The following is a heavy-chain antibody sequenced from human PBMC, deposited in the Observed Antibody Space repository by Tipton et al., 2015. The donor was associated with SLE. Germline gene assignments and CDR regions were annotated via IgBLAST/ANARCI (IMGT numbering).Heavy chain of an antibody. V-gene: IGHV4-39*07. D-gene: IGHD3-3*01. J-gene: IGHJ6*02. CDR1: GGSISSNSYY. CDR2: IYYSGST. Sequence: TLSLTCTVSGGSISSNSYYWAWIRQPPGKGLEWIGSIYYSGSTYYNPSLKSRVTISVDTSKNQFSLKLSSVTAADTAVYYCARGYNDFWSGYSDGPYYYGMDVWGQGTTVTVS. CDR3: ARGYNDFWSGYSDGPYYYGMDV.